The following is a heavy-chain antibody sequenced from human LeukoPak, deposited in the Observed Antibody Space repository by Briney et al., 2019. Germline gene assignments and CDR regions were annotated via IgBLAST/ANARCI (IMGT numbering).Heavy chain of an antibody. D-gene: IGHD4-23*01. Sequence: PSETLSLTCTVSGGSISGSHNYRGWLRPTPGTGLEWIESIYYRGSTYYNASPKSRVTISVDTSKNEFSLKLSSVTVADTAVYYCASRNDYGGNSLLDDYWGQGTLVTVSS. V-gene: IGHV4-39*07. CDR3: ASRNDYGGNSLLDDY. CDR1: GGSISGSHNY. CDR2: IYYRGST. J-gene: IGHJ4*02.